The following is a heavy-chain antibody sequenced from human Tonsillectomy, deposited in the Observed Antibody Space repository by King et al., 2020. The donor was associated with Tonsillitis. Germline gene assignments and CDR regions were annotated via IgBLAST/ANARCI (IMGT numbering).Heavy chain of an antibody. J-gene: IGHJ4*02. Sequence: DVQLVESGGGVVHPGGSLRLSCAGSGFIFANAWMTWVRQAPGKGLEWVGRIKSYTDGGTTDYAAPVRGRFTISRDDSKSTRYLQMNSLKTVDTAVYYCTTTSYYVYGWGTLTHYWGQGSLVTVSS. V-gene: IGHV3-15*01. D-gene: IGHD3-16*01. CDR3: TTTSYYVYGWGTLTHY. CDR1: GFIFANAW. CDR2: IKSYTDGGTT.